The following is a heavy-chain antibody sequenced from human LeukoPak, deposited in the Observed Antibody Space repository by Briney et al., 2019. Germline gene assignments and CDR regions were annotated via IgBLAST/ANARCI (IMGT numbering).Heavy chain of an antibody. CDR2: FDPEDGET. CDR1: GYTLTELS. V-gene: IGHV1-24*01. D-gene: IGHD1-26*01. Sequence: ASVKVSCKVSGYTLTELSMHWVRQAPGKGLEWMGGFDPEDGETIYAQKFQGRVTMTEDTSTDTAYMELSSLRSEDTAVYYCATTASYHDAFDIWGLGTMVTVSS. J-gene: IGHJ3*02. CDR3: ATTASYHDAFDI.